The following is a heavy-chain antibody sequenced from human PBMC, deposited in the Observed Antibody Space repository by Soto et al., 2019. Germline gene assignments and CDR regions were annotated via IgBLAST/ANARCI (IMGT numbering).Heavy chain of an antibody. V-gene: IGHV4-39*01. D-gene: IGHD3-22*01. CDR3: ARLGRYYDSSGYSYYFDY. Sequence: SETLSLTCTVSGGSISSSSYYWGWIRQPPGKGLEWIGSIYYSGSTYYNPSLKSRVTTSVDTSKNQFSLKLSSVTAADTAVYYCARLGRYYDSSGYSYYFDYWGQGTLVTAPQ. J-gene: IGHJ4*02. CDR1: GGSISSSSYY. CDR2: IYYSGST.